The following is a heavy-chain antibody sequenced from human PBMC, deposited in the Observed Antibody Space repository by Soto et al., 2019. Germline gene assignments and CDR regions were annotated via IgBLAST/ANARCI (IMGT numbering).Heavy chain of an antibody. Sequence: QVQLQQWGAGLLKPSETLSLTCAVYGGSFSGYYWSWIRQPPGKGLEWIGEINHSGSTNYNPSLKSRVTISVDTSTSQFSLKLSSVTAADTAVYYCARISGITPTRVFDYWGHGTLVTVSS. D-gene: IGHD3-10*01. J-gene: IGHJ4*01. CDR1: GGSFSGYY. V-gene: IGHV4-34*01. CDR2: INHSGST. CDR3: ARISGITPTRVFDY.